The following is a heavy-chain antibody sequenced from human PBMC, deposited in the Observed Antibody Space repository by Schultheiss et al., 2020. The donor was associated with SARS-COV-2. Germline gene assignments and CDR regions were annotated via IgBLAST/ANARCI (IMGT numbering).Heavy chain of an antibody. CDR2: INHSGST. CDR3: ARALAAGTNYYYYYYGMDV. Sequence: SETLSLTCTVSGGSVSSGSYYWSWIRQPPGKGLEWIGEINHSGSTNYNPSLKSRVTISVDTSKNQFSLKLSSVTAADTAVYYCARALAAGTNYYYYYYGMDVWGQGTTVTVSS. CDR1: GGSVSSGSYY. V-gene: IGHV4-61*01. J-gene: IGHJ6*02. D-gene: IGHD6-13*01.